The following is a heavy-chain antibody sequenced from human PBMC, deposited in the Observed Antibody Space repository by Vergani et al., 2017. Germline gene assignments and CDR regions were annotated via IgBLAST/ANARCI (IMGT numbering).Heavy chain of an antibody. J-gene: IGHJ5*02. CDR1: GASINNDFYY. CDR3: ARGETRTDWFDP. CDR2: VYPSGTT. V-gene: IGHV4-61*02. D-gene: IGHD3/OR15-3a*01. Sequence: QVQLQESGPGLVKPSQTLSLTCTVSGASINNDFYYWHWIRQTAERRLEWMGRVYPSGTTNYNPSLNGRVTIFVDKSKNILSLRLNSVTAADTAVYYCARGETRTDWFDPWGQGTLVTVSS.